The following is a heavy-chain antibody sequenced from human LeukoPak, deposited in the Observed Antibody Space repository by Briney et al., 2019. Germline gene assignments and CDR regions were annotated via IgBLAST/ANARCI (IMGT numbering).Heavy chain of an antibody. CDR2: IYYSGST. J-gene: IGHJ4*02. V-gene: IGHV4-39*07. CDR3: ALMGPQYLQVDY. CDR1: GGSISSSSYY. Sequence: SETLSLTCTVSGGSISSSSYYWGWIRQPPGKGLEWIGSIYYSGSTYYNPSLKSRVTISVDTSKNQLSLKLSSVTAADTAVYFCALMGPQYLQVDYWGQGTLVTVSS. D-gene: IGHD2-8*01.